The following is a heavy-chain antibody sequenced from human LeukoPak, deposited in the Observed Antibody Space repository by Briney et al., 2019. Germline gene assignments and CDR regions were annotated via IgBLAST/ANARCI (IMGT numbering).Heavy chain of an antibody. J-gene: IGHJ3*02. D-gene: IGHD3-10*01. CDR2: INHSGST. V-gene: IGHV4-34*01. CDR1: GGSFSGYY. CDR3: ARTYYHAFDI. Sequence: SETLSLTCAVYGGSFSGYYWSWIRQPPGKGLEWIGEINHSGSTNYNPSLKSRVTISVDTSKNQFSLKLSSVTAADTAVYYCARTYYHAFDIWGQGTMVTVSS.